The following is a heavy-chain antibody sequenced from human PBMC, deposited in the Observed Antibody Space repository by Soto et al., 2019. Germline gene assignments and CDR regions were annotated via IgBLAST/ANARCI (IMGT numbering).Heavy chain of an antibody. CDR1: GGTFSSYT. V-gene: IGHV1-69*02. J-gene: IGHJ6*03. Sequence: ASVKVSCKASGGTFSSYTISWVRQAPGQGLEWMGRIIPILGIANYAQKFQGRVTITADKSTSTAYMELSSLRSEDTAVYYCASRLGEFYYYYYMDVWGKGTTVTVSS. D-gene: IGHD3-10*01. CDR3: ASRLGEFYYYYYMDV. CDR2: IIPILGIA.